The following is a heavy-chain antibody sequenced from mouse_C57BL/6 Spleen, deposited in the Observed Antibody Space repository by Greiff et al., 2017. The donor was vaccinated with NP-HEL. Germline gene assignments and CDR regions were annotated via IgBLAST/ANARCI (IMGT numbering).Heavy chain of an antibody. D-gene: IGHD1-1*01. CDR1: GYTFTSYW. J-gene: IGHJ2*01. CDR3: AKGATTGGDY. V-gene: IGHV1-59*01. CDR2: IDPSDSYT. Sequence: VQLQQPGAELVRPGTSVKLSCKASGYTFTSYWMHWVKQRPGQGLEWIGVIDPSDSYTNYNQKFKGKATLTVDTSSSTAYMQLSSLTSEDSAVCDCAKGATTGGDYWGQGTTLTVSS.